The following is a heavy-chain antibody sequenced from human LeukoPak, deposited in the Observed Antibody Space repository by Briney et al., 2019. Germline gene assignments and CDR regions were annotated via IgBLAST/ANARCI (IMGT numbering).Heavy chain of an antibody. D-gene: IGHD3-10*01. CDR1: GGSISSGGYY. Sequence: SQTLSLTCTVSGGSISSGGYYWSWIRQPPGKGLEWIGYIYHSGSTYYNPSLKSRVTISVDKSKNQFSLKLTSVTAADTAVYYCVRGVGVRGYFDYWGQGTLVTVSS. V-gene: IGHV4-30-2*01. J-gene: IGHJ4*02. CDR2: IYHSGST. CDR3: VRGVGVRGYFDY.